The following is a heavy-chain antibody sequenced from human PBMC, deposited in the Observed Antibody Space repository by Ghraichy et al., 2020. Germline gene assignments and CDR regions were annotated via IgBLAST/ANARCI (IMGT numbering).Heavy chain of an antibody. J-gene: IGHJ4*02. CDR3: ARQSRVTMVDY. V-gene: IGHV4-34*01. D-gene: IGHD4/OR15-4a*01. CDR2: INHSGST. CDR1: GGSFSGYY. Sequence: GSLRLSCAVYGGSFSGYYWSWIRQPPGKGLEWIGEINHSGSTNYNPSLKSRVTISVDTSKNQFSLKLSSVTAADTAVYYCARQSRVTMVDYWGQGTLVTVSS.